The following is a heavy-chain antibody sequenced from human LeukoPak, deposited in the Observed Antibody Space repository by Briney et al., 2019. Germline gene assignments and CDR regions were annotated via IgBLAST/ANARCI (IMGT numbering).Heavy chain of an antibody. CDR2: MTGPADTT. J-gene: IGHJ4*02. V-gene: IGHV3-23*01. Sequence: GGSLRLSCAASGFNFNNFAMSWVRQAPGKGPKWLSAMTGPADTTYYAESVKGRFTISRDYSKSMVYLQMNSLRVEDTAIYYCAKGAEIDHWGQGTLVTVSS. CDR3: AKGAEIDH. CDR1: GFNFNNFA.